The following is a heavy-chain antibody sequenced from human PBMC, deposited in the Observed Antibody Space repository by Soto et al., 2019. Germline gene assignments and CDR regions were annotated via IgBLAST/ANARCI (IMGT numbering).Heavy chain of an antibody. J-gene: IGHJ3*02. CDR2: IYPGDSDT. CDR1: GYSFTSYW. D-gene: IGHD5-12*01. CDR3: SRRLYSGYDYAFDI. V-gene: IGHV5-51*01. Sequence: GESLKISCKGSGYSFTSYWIGWVRQMPGKGLEWMGYIYPGDSDTRYSPSFQGQVTISADKSISTAYLQWSSLKAADPAMYYCSRRLYSGYDYAFDIWGQGTMVTVSS.